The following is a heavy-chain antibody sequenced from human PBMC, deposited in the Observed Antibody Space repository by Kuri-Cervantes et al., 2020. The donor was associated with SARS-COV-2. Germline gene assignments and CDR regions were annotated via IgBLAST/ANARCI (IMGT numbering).Heavy chain of an antibody. J-gene: IGHJ4*02. CDR3: AVGTVHYFDY. D-gene: IGHD1-26*01. V-gene: IGHV1-8*01. Sequence: ASVKVSCKTPETTFPNYDINWVRQATGQGLEWMGMVKTNSGNTLYAQFFQGRVTMTTDTSTSTAYMELRSLRSDDTAVYYCAVGTVHYFDYWGQGTLVTVSS. CDR2: VKTNSGNT. CDR1: ETTFPNYD.